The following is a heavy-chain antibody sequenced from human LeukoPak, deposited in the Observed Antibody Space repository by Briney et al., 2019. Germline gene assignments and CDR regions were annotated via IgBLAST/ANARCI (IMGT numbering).Heavy chain of an antibody. CDR2: IYHSGST. V-gene: IGHV4-59*01. J-gene: IGHJ4*02. Sequence: KPSETLSLTCTVSGVSITTYYWSWIRQPPGKGLEWIGYIYHSGSTNYNPSLQSRVTISVDTSKNQFSLKLSSVTAADTAVYYCARESGDFWSGYSLDYWGQGTLVTVSS. CDR1: GVSITTYY. CDR3: ARESGDFWSGYSLDY. D-gene: IGHD3-3*01.